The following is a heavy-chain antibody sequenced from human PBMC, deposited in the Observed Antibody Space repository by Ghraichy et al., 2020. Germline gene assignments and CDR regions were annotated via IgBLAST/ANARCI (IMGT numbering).Heavy chain of an antibody. Sequence: SVKVSCKASGGTFSSYAITWVRQAPGQGLEWMGGIIPIFGTADYAQKFQDRVTITADESTGTTYMELSRLRSEDMAVYYCARAPYCTGAICHSPSPGFDFWGQGTLVTVSS. CDR1: GGTFSSYA. J-gene: IGHJ4*02. CDR3: ARAPYCTGAICHSPSPGFDF. D-gene: IGHD2-8*02. CDR2: IIPIFGTA. V-gene: IGHV1-69*13.